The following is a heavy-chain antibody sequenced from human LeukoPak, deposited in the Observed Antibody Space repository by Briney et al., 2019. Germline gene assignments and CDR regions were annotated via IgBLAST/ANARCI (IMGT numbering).Heavy chain of an antibody. Sequence: SETLSLTCTVSGGSISSYYWSWIRQPPGKGLEWIGYIYYSGSTNYNPSLKSRVTISVDTSKNQFSLKLSSVTAADTAVYYCARHHRVWFGELLFFDYWGQGTLVTVSS. J-gene: IGHJ4*02. CDR3: ARHHRVWFGELLFFDY. CDR2: IYYSGST. D-gene: IGHD3-10*01. CDR1: GGSISSYY. V-gene: IGHV4-59*01.